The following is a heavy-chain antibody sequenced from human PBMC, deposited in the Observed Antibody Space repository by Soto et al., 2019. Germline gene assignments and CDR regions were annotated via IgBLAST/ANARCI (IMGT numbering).Heavy chain of an antibody. CDR2: INHSGST. Sequence: SETLSLTCAVYGGSFSCYYWSWIRQPPGKGLEWIGEINHSGSTNYNPSLKSRVTISVDTSKNQFSLKLSSVTAADTAVYYCARVRRYCSGGSCHPSYYYMDVWGKGTTVTVSS. CDR3: ARVRRYCSGGSCHPSYYYMDV. CDR1: GGSFSCYY. J-gene: IGHJ6*03. D-gene: IGHD2-15*01. V-gene: IGHV4-34*01.